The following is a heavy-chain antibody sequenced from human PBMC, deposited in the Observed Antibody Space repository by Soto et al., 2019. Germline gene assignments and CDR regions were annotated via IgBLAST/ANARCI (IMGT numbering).Heavy chain of an antibody. CDR1: GYSFTSYW. CDR3: ARHYCSSTTCSMNFDY. CDR2: IYPGDSDT. V-gene: IGHV5-51*01. J-gene: IGHJ4*02. Sequence: PGESLKISCKGSGYSFTSYWIGWVRQMPGKGLEWMGIIYPGDSDTRYSPSFQGQVTISADKSISTAYLHWSSLKASDTAIYSCARHYCSSTTCSMNFDYWGQGTLVTVSS. D-gene: IGHD2-2*01.